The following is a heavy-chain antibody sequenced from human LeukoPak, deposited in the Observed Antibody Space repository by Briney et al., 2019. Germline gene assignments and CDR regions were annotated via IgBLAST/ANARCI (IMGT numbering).Heavy chain of an antibody. V-gene: IGHV3-74*01. J-gene: IGHJ4*02. CDR3: ARPGSGYGYDY. Sequence: GGSLRLSCAASGFTFSSYWMHWVRQAPGKGLVWVSRINSDGSSTSYADSVKGRFTISRDNAKNTLFLQMDSLRAEDTAVYYCARPGSGYGYDYWGQGTLVTVSS. D-gene: IGHD6-25*01. CDR2: INSDGSST. CDR1: GFTFSSYW.